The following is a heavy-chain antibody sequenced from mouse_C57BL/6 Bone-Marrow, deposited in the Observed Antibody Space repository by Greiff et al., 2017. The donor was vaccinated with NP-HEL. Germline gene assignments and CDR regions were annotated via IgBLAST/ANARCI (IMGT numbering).Heavy chain of an antibody. CDR3: ARETTVGPYYFDY. J-gene: IGHJ2*01. V-gene: IGHV1-69*01. CDR1: GYTFASYW. D-gene: IGHD1-1*01. Sequence: QVQLQQPGAELVMPGASVKLSCKASGYTFASYWMHWVKQRPGQGLEWIGEIDPSDSYTKYNQKFKGKSTLTVDKSSSTAYMQLSSLTSEDSAVYYCARETTVGPYYFDYWGQGTTLTVSS. CDR2: IDPSDSYT.